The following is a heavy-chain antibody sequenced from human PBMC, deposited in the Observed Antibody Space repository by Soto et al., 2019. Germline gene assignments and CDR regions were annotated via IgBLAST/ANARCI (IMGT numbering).Heavy chain of an antibody. D-gene: IGHD2-8*01. J-gene: IGHJ4*02. CDR1: GGSISSYY. CDR2: IYTSGST. Sequence: KTSETLSLTCTVSGGSISSYYWSWIRQPAGKGLEWIGRIYTSGSTNYNPSLKSRVTMSVDTSKNQLSLKLSSVTAADTAVYYCASGIAGTNGPGLDYWGQGTLVTVSS. CDR3: ASGIAGTNGPGLDY. V-gene: IGHV4-4*07.